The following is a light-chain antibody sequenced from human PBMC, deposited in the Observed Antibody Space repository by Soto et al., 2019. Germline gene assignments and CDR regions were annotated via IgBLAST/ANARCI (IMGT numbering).Light chain of an antibody. CDR1: QVINNY. J-gene: IGKJ4*01. V-gene: IGKV1-16*02. CDR3: QQYRSYPLT. Sequence: DIQMTQSPSSLSASVGDRVTITCRASQVINNYLVWFQQKPGKAPQSLIYTASSLQSGVPSKFSGSGSGTDFTLTISSLQPEDFATYYCQQYRSYPLTFGGGTKVEIK. CDR2: TAS.